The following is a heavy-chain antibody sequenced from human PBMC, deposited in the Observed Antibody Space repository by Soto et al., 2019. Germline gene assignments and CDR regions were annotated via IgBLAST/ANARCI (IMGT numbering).Heavy chain of an antibody. CDR2: LSGGGAFT. Sequence: GGSLRLSCAASGFTFSTYAMNWVRQAPGKGLEWVSGLSGGGAFTYYADSVRGRFTISRDDSKNTLYLQMNSLRVDDTAVYYCAKSGPTNYFDYWGQGALVTVSS. CDR3: AKSGPTNYFDY. CDR1: GFTFSTYA. V-gene: IGHV3-23*01. J-gene: IGHJ4*02.